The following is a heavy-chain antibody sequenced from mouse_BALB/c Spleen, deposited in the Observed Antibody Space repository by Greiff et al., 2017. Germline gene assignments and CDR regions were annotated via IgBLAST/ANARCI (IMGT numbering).Heavy chain of an antibody. J-gene: IGHJ1*01. CDR3: ARCPLYYGNYDWYFDV. D-gene: IGHD2-1*01. V-gene: IGHV5-17*02. CDR2: ISSGSSTI. CDR1: GFTFSSFG. Sequence: EVQLVESGGGLVQPGGSRKLSCAASGFTFSSFGMHWVRQAPEKGLEWVAYISSGSSTIYYADTVKGRFTISRDNPKNTLFLQMTSLRSEDTAMYYCARCPLYYGNYDWYFDVWGAGTTVTVSS.